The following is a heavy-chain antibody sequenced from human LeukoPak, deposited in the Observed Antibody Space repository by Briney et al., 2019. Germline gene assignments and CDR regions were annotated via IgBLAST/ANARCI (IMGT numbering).Heavy chain of an antibody. CDR1: GFTFEDYT. Sequence: GGSLRLSCAASGFTFEDYTMHCVRQSPGKGLEGVSLISWDGGSTYYADSVKGRFTISRDNSKNSLYLQMNSLRTEDTALYYCAKGGYSNYPNYYYYMDVWGKGTTVTVSS. CDR2: ISWDGGST. V-gene: IGHV3-43*01. J-gene: IGHJ6*03. CDR3: AKGGYSNYPNYYYYMDV. D-gene: IGHD4-11*01.